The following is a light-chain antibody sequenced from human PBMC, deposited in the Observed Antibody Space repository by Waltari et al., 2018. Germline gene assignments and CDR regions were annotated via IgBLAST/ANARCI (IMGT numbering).Light chain of an antibody. CDR2: DVT. CDR1: SNDVGASNF. J-gene: IGLJ2*01. V-gene: IGLV2-14*03. CDR3: SSFTDTHTLL. Sequence: QSALTQPASVSGSPGQSITISCTGTSNDVGASNFVSWYQQHPGRAPQLMFYDVTGRPSGISYRFSGSKSANTASLTISGLLPEDEAIYYCSSFTDTHTLLFGGGTTVTVL.